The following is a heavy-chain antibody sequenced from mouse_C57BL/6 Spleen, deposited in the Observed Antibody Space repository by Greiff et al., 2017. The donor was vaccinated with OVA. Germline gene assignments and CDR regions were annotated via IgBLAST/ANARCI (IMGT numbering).Heavy chain of an antibody. D-gene: IGHD3-2*02. CDR1: GFTFSNYW. CDR2: IRLKSDNYAT. J-gene: IGHJ2*01. CDR3: TGDAAQADY. Sequence: EVQGVESGGGLVQPGGSMKLSCVASGFTFSNYWMNWVRQSPEKGLEWVAQIRLKSDNYATHYAESVKGRFTISRDDSKSSVYLQMNNLRAEDTGIYYCTGDAAQADYWGQGTTLTVSS. V-gene: IGHV6-3*01.